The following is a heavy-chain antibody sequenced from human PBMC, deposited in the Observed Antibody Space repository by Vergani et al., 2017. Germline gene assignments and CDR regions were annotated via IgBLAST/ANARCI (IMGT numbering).Heavy chain of an antibody. CDR3: ASVPNWRPGAFDI. CDR2: IYTSGST. J-gene: IGHJ3*02. CDR1: GGSISSGSYY. D-gene: IGHD1-1*01. V-gene: IGHV4-61*02. Sequence: QVQLQESGPGLVKPSQTLSLTCTVSGGSISSGSYYWSWIRQPAGKGLEWIGRIYTSGSTNYNPSLKSRVTITVDTPKNQFSLKLSSVTAADTAVYYCASVPNWRPGAFDIWGQGTMVTVSS.